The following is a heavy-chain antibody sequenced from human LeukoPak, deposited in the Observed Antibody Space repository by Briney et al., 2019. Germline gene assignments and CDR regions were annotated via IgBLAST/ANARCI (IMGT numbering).Heavy chain of an antibody. Sequence: GGSLRLSCAASGFTFSSYSMNWVRQAPGKGLEWVSYISSSSTIYYADSVKGRFTISRDNAKNSLYLQMNSLRAEDTAVYYCARRTCGGDCYLDYWGQGTLVTASS. CDR3: ARRTCGGDCYLDY. V-gene: IGHV3-48*01. CDR1: GFTFSSYS. CDR2: ISSSSTI. J-gene: IGHJ4*02. D-gene: IGHD2-21*01.